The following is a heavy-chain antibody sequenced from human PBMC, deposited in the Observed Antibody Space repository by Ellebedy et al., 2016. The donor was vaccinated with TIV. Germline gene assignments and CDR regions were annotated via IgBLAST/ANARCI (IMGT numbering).Heavy chain of an antibody. D-gene: IGHD6-6*01. CDR1: GGSFSGYY. Sequence: SETLSLXCAVYGGSFSGYYWTWIRKPPGKGLQWIGEINHSGSTNYNPSLKSRVTISVDTSKNQFSLKLSSVTAADTAVYYCAKSLHYSTSSFFDFWGQGTRVTVSS. J-gene: IGHJ4*02. CDR3: AKSLHYSTSSFFDF. V-gene: IGHV4-34*01. CDR2: INHSGST.